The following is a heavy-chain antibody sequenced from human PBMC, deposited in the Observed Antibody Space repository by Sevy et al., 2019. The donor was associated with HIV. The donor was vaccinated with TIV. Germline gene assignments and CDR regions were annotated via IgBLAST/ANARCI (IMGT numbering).Heavy chain of an antibody. CDR2: ISTYDDNT. Sequence: ASVKVSCKASGYTFTSYGIGWVRQAPGQGLEWMGWISTYDDNTNYAQKLQGRVTMTTDTSTSTAYVELRSLRSDDTAVYYCAGGYNSGWYGGFDYWGQGTLVTVSS. D-gene: IGHD6-19*01. V-gene: IGHV1-18*01. CDR1: GYTFTSYG. CDR3: AGGYNSGWYGGFDY. J-gene: IGHJ4*02.